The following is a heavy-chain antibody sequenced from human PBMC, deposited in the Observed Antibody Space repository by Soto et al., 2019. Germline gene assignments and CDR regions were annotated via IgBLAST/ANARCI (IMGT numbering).Heavy chain of an antibody. Sequence: GGSLRLSCAASGFTFSSNAMSWVRQAPGKGLEWVSVISGSGDFTFYADSVRGRFTISRDNSKNTLYLQMDSLRAEDTAVYYCAKGTNYYGIFDYWGQGTLVTVSS. CDR2: ISGSGDFT. CDR1: GFTFSSNA. D-gene: IGHD3-10*01. V-gene: IGHV3-23*01. J-gene: IGHJ4*02. CDR3: AKGTNYYGIFDY.